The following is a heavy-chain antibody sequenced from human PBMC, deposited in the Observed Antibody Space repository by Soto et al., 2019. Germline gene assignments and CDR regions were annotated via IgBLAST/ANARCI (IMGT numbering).Heavy chain of an antibody. D-gene: IGHD5-18*01. Sequence: ASVKVSCKASGYTFTSYAMHWVRQAPVQRLEWMGWINAGNGNTKYSQKFQGRVTITRDTSASTAYVEPSSLRSEDTAVYYCARYTAMPFDYWGQGTLVTAPQ. J-gene: IGHJ4*02. CDR1: GYTFTSYA. CDR3: ARYTAMPFDY. V-gene: IGHV1-3*01. CDR2: INAGNGNT.